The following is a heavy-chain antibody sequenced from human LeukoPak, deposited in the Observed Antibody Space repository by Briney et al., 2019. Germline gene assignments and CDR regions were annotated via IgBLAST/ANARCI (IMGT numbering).Heavy chain of an antibody. J-gene: IGHJ4*02. D-gene: IGHD4/OR15-4a*01. V-gene: IGHV3-23*01. Sequence: GGSLRLSCAASGFTFSSYAMNWVRQAPGKGLEWVSISGSGGDTYYADSVKGRFTISRDNSKNTLYLQMNGLRAEDTAVYYCAKARGATYGTYYFDYWGQGTLVTVSS. CDR2: SGSGGDT. CDR3: AKARGATYGTYYFDY. CDR1: GFTFSSYA.